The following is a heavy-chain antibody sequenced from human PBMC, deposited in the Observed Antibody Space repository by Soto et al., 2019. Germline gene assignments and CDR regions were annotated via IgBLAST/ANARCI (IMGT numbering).Heavy chain of an antibody. Sequence: QVQLQESGPGLVKPSQTLSLICSVSGGSISRDDFYWSWIRQSPGRGLEWIGFIFYSGNTYYNPSLNSRAAISVDTTNKQFSLNLCSMTAEDTAMYYCVREATKISPNGYLMAAARFDCWGQGALVTVSS. CDR3: VREATKISPNGYLMAAARFDC. CDR1: GGSISRDDFY. D-gene: IGHD2-15*01. CDR2: IFYSGNT. J-gene: IGHJ4*02. V-gene: IGHV4-30-4*01.